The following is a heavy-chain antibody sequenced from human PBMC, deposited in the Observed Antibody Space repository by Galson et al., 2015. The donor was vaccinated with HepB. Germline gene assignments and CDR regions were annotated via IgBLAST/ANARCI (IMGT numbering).Heavy chain of an antibody. Sequence: SLRLSCAVSGFTFSNTWMNWVRQAPGKGLEWVGRVKSKTGGETTDYAAPVKGRFSISRDDSKDTLYLQINSLKTEDTAVYYCATGNPYGALDYWGQGTLVTVSS. CDR2: VKSKTGGETT. CDR3: ATGNPYGALDY. CDR1: GFTFSNTW. D-gene: IGHD4-17*01. J-gene: IGHJ4*02. V-gene: IGHV3-15*07.